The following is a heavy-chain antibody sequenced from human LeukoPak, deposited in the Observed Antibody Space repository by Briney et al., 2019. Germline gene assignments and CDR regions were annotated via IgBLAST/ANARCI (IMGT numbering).Heavy chain of an antibody. D-gene: IGHD3-9*01. CDR3: ARGPRGTFDWLLRLDH. CDR1: GGSFSGYY. J-gene: IGHJ4*02. Sequence: ASETLSLTCAVYGGSFSGYYWSWIRQPPGKGLEWIGEINHSGSTNYNPSLKSRVTISVDTSKNQFSLKLSSVTAADTAVYYCARGPRGTFDWLLRLDHWGQGTLVPVSS. V-gene: IGHV4-34*01. CDR2: INHSGST.